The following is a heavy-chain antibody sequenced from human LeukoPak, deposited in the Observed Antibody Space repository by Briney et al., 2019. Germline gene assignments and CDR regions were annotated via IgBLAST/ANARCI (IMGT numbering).Heavy chain of an antibody. CDR2: INHSGST. Sequence: SETLSLTCAVYGGSFNNFYWTWIRQPPGKGLEWIGEINHSGSTNYNPSLKSRVTISVDTSKNQFSLKLSSVTPADTAAYYRARGLIVPAGTTKSYYYNGVDVWGQGTTVTVSS. J-gene: IGHJ6*02. CDR1: GGSFNNFY. D-gene: IGHD2-2*01. V-gene: IGHV4-34*01. CDR3: ARGLIVPAGTTKSYYYNGVDV.